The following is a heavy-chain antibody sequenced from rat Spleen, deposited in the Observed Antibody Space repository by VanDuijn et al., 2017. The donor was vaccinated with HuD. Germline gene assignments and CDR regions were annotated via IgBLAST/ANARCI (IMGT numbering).Heavy chain of an antibody. V-gene: IGHV5S23*01. D-gene: IGHD5-1*01. CDR1: GFTFSDYA. J-gene: IGHJ1*01. Sequence: EVQLVESGGGLVQPGNSLKLSCAASGFTFSDYAMAWVRRAPTKGLEWVATISTGGGSTYYRDSVKGRFTISRDNAKSTLYLQMDSLRSEDTATYYCTTGELGYWYFDFWGPGTMVTVSS. CDR2: ISTGGGST. CDR3: TTGELGYWYFDF.